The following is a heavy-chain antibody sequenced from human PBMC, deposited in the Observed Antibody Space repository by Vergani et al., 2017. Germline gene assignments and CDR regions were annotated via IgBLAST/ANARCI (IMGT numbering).Heavy chain of an antibody. V-gene: IGHV4-34*01. CDR3: ARPRGVLLWFGDNEYYMDV. Sequence: QVQLQQWGAGLLKPSETLSLTCAVYGGSFSGYYWSWIRQPPGKGLEWIGEINHSGSTNYNPSLKSRVTIPVDTSKNQFTLKLSSVTAADTAVYYCARPRGVLLWFGDNEYYMDVWGKGTTVTVSS. J-gene: IGHJ6*03. D-gene: IGHD3-10*01. CDR1: GGSFSGYY. CDR2: INHSGST.